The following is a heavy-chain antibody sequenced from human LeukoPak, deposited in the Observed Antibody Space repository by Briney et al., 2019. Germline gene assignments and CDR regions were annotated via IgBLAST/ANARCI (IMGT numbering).Heavy chain of an antibody. Sequence: SETLSLTCTVSGGSISSYYWNWIRQPAGKGLEWIGRVYSSGTTNYNPSLKSRVIMSVDTSKNQFSLKLRYVTAADTAVYYCARYGYGDPLFDHWGQGTLVTVSS. J-gene: IGHJ4*02. CDR1: GGSISSYY. V-gene: IGHV4-4*07. CDR3: ARYGYGDPLFDH. CDR2: VYSSGTT. D-gene: IGHD4-17*01.